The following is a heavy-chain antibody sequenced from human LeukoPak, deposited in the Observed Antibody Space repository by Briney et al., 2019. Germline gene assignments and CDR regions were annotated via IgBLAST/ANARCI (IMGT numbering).Heavy chain of an antibody. CDR1: GYTLTELS. J-gene: IGHJ4*02. CDR2: FDPEDGET. V-gene: IGHV1-24*01. Sequence: GASVKVSCKVSGYTLTELSMHWVRQAPGKGLEWMGGFDPEDGETIYAQKFQGRVTTTEDTSTDTAYMELSSLRSEDTAVYYCATNTYYYDSSGYYKFDYWGQGTLVTVSS. CDR3: ATNTYYYDSSGYYKFDY. D-gene: IGHD3-22*01.